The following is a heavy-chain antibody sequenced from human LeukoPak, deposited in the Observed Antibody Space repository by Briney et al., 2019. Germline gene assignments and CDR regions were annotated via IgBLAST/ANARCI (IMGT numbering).Heavy chain of an antibody. CDR3: ATSAGYCSSTSCYDFDY. Sequence: ASVKVSCKVSGYTLTELSMHWVRQAPGKGLEWMGGFDPEDGETIYAQKFQGRVTMTEDTSTDTAYMELSSLRSEDTAVYYCATSAGYCSSTSCYDFDYWGQGTLVTVSS. J-gene: IGHJ4*02. D-gene: IGHD2-2*01. CDR2: FDPEDGET. CDR1: GYTLTELS. V-gene: IGHV1-24*01.